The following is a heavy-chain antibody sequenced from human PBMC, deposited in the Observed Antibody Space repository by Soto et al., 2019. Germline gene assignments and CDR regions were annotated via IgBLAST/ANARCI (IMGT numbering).Heavy chain of an antibody. Sequence: SLRLSGAASGFTFSRYAMSWVRQAPTQALEWLSDICGSGGSTYYAGPGKGWFDICGDNSNNTLYLQMNTLSAPAPAVYSCATDPSITMTGLDYRHKRSLV. CDR3: ATDPSITMTGLDY. J-gene: IGHJ4*02. CDR2: ICGSGGST. D-gene: IGHD3-22*01. CDR1: GFTFSRYA. V-gene: IGHV3-23*01.